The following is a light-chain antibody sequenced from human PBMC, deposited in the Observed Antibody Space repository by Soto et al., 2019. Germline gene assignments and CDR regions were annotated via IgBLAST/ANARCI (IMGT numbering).Light chain of an antibody. Sequence: DIHMTQSPSSLSASVGDRVTISCRASQSISTYLNWYQQKPGKAPRLRIYAASSVQTGVPPRFSGSGSGTDFTLTISSLRPEDIATYFCQQSNSAPPWTFGQGTKVEIK. CDR3: QQSNSAPPWT. CDR2: AAS. CDR1: QSISTY. V-gene: IGKV1-39*01. J-gene: IGKJ1*01.